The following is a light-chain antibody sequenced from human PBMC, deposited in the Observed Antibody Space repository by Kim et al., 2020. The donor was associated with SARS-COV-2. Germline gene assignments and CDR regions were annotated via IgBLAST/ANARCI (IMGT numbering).Light chain of an antibody. CDR1: QYVSNN. Sequence: LSPGQRATLSCRASQYVSNNLAWYQQKPGQPPRPLIYSMSTRATGVPDRFSGSGSGIDFTLTINSLQSEDFAAYYCQQYNNWPRTFGQGTKVDIK. CDR3: QQYNNWPRT. J-gene: IGKJ1*01. CDR2: SMS. V-gene: IGKV3-15*01.